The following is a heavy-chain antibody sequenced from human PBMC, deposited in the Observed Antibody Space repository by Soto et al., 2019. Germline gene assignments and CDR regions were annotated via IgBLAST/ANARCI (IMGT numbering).Heavy chain of an antibody. J-gene: IGHJ3*02. Sequence: VVSLSLSCAASGGTFISYAMSWVSPAPGKGLEWVSAISGSGGSTYYADSVKGRFTISRDNSENTLYLQMNSLRAEDTAVYYCAKRIVGAHNAFDIWAKGTMATASS. D-gene: IGHD1-26*01. V-gene: IGHV3-23*01. CDR1: GGTFISYA. CDR2: ISGSGGST. CDR3: AKRIVGAHNAFDI.